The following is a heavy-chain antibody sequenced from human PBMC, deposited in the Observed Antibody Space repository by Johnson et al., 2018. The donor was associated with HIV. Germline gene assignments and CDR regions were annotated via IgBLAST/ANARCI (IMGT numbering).Heavy chain of an antibody. CDR2: IKWHGGST. V-gene: IGHV3-20*04. CDR3: ARVIRAYDSSGYAGDAFDI. CDR1: GFTFDDHE. Sequence: VQLVESGGGVVRPGGSLRLSCAASGFTFDDHEMSWVRQAPGKGLEWLSGIKWHGGSTGYADSVKGRFTISRDNAKNSLYLQMNSLRSEDTAWYYCARVIRAYDSSGYAGDAFDIWGQGTMVTASS. D-gene: IGHD3-22*01. J-gene: IGHJ3*02.